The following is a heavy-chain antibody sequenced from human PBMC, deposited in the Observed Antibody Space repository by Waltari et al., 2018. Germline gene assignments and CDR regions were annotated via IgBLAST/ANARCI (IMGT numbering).Heavy chain of an antibody. CDR2: ISAYNGNT. J-gene: IGHJ4*02. V-gene: IGHV1-18*04. Sequence: QVQLVQSGAEVKKPGASVKVSCKASGYTFSRYGISWVRQAPGQGLEWMGWISAYNGNTNYAQKLQGRVTMTTDTSTSTAYMELRSLRSDDTAVYYCARAHYYDSSGYYSYWGQGTLVTVSS. CDR3: ARAHYYDSSGYYSY. CDR1: GYTFSRYG. D-gene: IGHD3-22*01.